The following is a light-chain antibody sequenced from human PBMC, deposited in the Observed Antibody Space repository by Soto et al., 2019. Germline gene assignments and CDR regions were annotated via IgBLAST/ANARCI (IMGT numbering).Light chain of an antibody. V-gene: IGLV1-44*01. CDR3: AGCDDSLSGLVV. J-gene: IGLJ2*01. CDR2: ANN. CDR1: ISNVGRNT. Sequence: QSVLTQPPSASGTPGQRVTISCSGSISNVGRNTINWYQKRPGTAPKLLIYANNQRPSGVPDRFSGSKSGTSASLAISGLQSEDEADYFCACAGCDDSLSGLVVFGGGTKVTVL.